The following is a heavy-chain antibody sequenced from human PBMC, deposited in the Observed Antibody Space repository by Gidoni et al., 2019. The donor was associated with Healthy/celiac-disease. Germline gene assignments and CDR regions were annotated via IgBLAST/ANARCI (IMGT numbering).Heavy chain of an antibody. CDR2: IIPIFGTA. V-gene: IGHV1-69*01. D-gene: IGHD3-9*01. J-gene: IGHJ6*02. CDR3: ARTYYDILTGYYAKGYYYYGMDV. Sequence: QVQLVQSGAEVKKPGSSVKVSCKASGGTFSSYAISWVRQAPGQGLEWMGGIIPIFGTANYAQKFQGRVTITADESTSTAYMELSSLRSEDTAVYYCARTYYDILTGYYAKGYYYYGMDVWGQGTTVTVSS. CDR1: GGTFSSYA.